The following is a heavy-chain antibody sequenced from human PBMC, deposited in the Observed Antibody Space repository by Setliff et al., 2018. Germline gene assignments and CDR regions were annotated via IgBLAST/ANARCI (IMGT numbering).Heavy chain of an antibody. CDR2: IKQDGSEK. J-gene: IGHJ6*02. D-gene: IGHD3-22*01. CDR3: ANYYYDSSGYDHGMDV. V-gene: IGHV3-7*01. CDR1: GFTFSSYS. Sequence: GSLRLSCAASGFTFSSYSMNWVRQAPGKGLEWVANIKQDGSEKYYVDSVKGRFTISRDNAKNSLYLQMNSLRAEDTAVYYCANYYYDSSGYDHGMDVWGQGTTVTVSS.